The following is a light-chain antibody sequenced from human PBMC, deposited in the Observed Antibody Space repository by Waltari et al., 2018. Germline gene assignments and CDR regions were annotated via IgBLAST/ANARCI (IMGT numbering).Light chain of an antibody. Sequence: QLVLTQSPSASASLGASVKLTCTLSSGHNSNIIAWLQQQPEKGPRYLMKVNSDGSHSKGDDIPDRFSGSSSGAERYLTISSLQSEDEADYYCETGGHGTWVFGGGTKLTVL. CDR3: ETGGHGTWV. CDR2: VNSDGSH. CDR1: SGHNSNI. J-gene: IGLJ3*02. V-gene: IGLV4-69*01.